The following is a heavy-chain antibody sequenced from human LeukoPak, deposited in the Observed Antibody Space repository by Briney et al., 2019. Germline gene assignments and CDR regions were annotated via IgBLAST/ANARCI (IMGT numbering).Heavy chain of an antibody. Sequence: ASVKVSCKASGYTFTSYGISWVRQAPGQGLEWMGWISAYNGNTNYAQKLQGRVTMTTDTSTSTAYMELRSLRSDDTAVYYCARVSEYSSGWYFAYYYYGMDVWGQGTTVTVSS. CDR1: GYTFTSYG. CDR2: ISAYNGNT. D-gene: IGHD6-19*01. CDR3: ARVSEYSSGWYFAYYYYGMDV. J-gene: IGHJ6*02. V-gene: IGHV1-18*01.